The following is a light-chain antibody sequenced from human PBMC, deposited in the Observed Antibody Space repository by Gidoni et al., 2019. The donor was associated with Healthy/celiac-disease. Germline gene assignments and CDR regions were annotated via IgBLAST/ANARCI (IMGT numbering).Light chain of an antibody. V-gene: IGKV1-5*03. CDR3: QQYNSYLLT. J-gene: IGKJ4*01. Sequence: DIPMNQSPSTLSASVGDRVTITCRASQSISSWLAWYQQKPGKAPKLLIYKASSLESGVPSRCSGSGSGTEFTLTISSLQPDDFATYYCQQYNSYLLTFGGGTKVEIK. CDR1: QSISSW. CDR2: KAS.